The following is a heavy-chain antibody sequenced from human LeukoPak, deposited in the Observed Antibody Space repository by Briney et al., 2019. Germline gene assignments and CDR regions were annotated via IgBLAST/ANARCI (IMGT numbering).Heavy chain of an antibody. CDR2: IYYSGST. CDR3: ARSGIAAAGPNYFDY. Sequence: PSETLSLTCTVSGGSISSHYWSWIRQPPGKGLEWIGYIYYSGSTNYNPSLKSRVTISVDTSKNQFSLKLSSVTAADTAVYYCARSGIAAAGPNYFDYWGQGTLVTVSS. J-gene: IGHJ4*02. V-gene: IGHV4-59*11. D-gene: IGHD6-13*01. CDR1: GGSISSHY.